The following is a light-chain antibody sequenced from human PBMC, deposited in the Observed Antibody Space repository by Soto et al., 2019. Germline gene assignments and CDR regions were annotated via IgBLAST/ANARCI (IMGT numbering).Light chain of an antibody. J-gene: IGKJ1*01. CDR1: QSVSSSH. V-gene: IGKV3-20*01. CDR3: QLYNTSPRT. Sequence: GLTQSPGTLSLSPGERATLSCRASQSVSSSHLAWYQQKRGQAPRLLIYGASNRATGIPDRFSGSGSGTDFTLTISRLEPEDFAVYYCQLYNTSPRTFGQGTKVDIK. CDR2: GAS.